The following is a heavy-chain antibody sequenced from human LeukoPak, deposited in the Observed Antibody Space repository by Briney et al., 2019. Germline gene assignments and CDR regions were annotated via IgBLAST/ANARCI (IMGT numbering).Heavy chain of an antibody. Sequence: GGSLRLSCAASGFTFSSYAMSWVRQAPGKGLEWVSAISGSGGSTYYADSVKGRFTTSRDNSKNTLYLQMNSLRAEDTAVYYCAKHGRARRAEYFQHWGQGTLVTVSS. CDR2: ISGSGGST. CDR3: AKHGRARRAEYFQH. D-gene: IGHD6-6*01. CDR1: GFTFSSYA. V-gene: IGHV3-23*01. J-gene: IGHJ1*01.